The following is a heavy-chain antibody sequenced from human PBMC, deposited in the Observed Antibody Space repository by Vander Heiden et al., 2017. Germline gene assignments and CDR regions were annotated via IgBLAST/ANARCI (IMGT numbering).Heavy chain of an antibody. CDR1: GFSFSSYG. V-gene: IGHV3-48*02. CDR3: AKDGGCSGDSCYRWFDP. J-gene: IGHJ5*02. Sequence: DVQMVESGGGLVQPGGSLRLSCAASGFSFSSYGMNWVRQAPGKGLEWISYISSGSTTIYYADSVKGRFSISRDNAKNSLYLQMNSLRDEDTAVYYCAKDGGCSGDSCYRWFDPWGQGTLVTVSS. CDR2: ISSGSTTI. D-gene: IGHD2-15*01.